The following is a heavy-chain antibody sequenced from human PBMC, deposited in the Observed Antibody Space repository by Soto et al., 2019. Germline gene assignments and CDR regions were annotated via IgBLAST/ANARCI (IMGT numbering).Heavy chain of an antibody. CDR1: GYTFNSHD. D-gene: IGHD6-19*01. Sequence: ASVKVSCKASGYTFNSHDIGWVRQAPGQGLEWMGWISTYNGNTNYLQKFQGRVTVTTDTSTSTAYMELRSLRSDDTAIYYCARIMYSSGLDYWGQGVLVTVSS. V-gene: IGHV1-18*01. J-gene: IGHJ4*02. CDR3: ARIMYSSGLDY. CDR2: ISTYNGNT.